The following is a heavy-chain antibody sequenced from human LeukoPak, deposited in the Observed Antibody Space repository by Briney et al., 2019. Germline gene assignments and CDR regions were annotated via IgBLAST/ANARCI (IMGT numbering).Heavy chain of an antibody. D-gene: IGHD2-21*02. CDR1: GFTFSNAW. CDR3: TTVPYCGGDCYTIYDY. CDR2: IKSKTDGGTT. V-gene: IGHV3-15*01. J-gene: IGHJ4*02. Sequence: GGSLRLSCAASGFTFSNAWMSWVRQAPGKGLEWVGRIKSKTDGGTTDYAAPVKGRFTISRDDSKTTLYLQMNSLKTEDTAVYYCTTVPYCGGDCYTIYDYWGQGTLVTVSS.